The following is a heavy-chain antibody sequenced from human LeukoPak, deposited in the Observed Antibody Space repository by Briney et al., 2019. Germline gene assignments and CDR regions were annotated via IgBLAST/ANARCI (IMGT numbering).Heavy chain of an antibody. J-gene: IGHJ6*03. V-gene: IGHV4-59*01. CDR1: GDSISIYY. Sequence: PSETLSLTCSVPGDSISIYYWSWIRRPPGKGLEWIGYIDHTGSTNYNPSLNSRVTISRDTSKNHFSLKLSSVTAADTAVYFCARGRVSSSTYYSTYYYYFYMDVWGKGTTVTVSS. D-gene: IGHD4-11*01. CDR2: IDHTGST. CDR3: ARGRVSSSTYYSTYYYYFYMDV.